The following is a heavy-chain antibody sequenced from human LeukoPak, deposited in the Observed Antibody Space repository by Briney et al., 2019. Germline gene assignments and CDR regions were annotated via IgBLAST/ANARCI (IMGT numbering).Heavy chain of an antibody. CDR2: ISSSGDGP. V-gene: IGHV3-23*01. Sequence: GGSLRLSCVASGFPFNSYAMTWVRQAPGKGLEWVSGISSSGDGPYYADSVKGRFTISRDNAKNTLYLQMDSLRAEDTAVYYCARDRVATNWNYHPMFDYWGQGSLVTVSS. CDR1: GFPFNSYA. CDR3: ARDRVATNWNYHPMFDY. D-gene: IGHD1-7*01. J-gene: IGHJ4*02.